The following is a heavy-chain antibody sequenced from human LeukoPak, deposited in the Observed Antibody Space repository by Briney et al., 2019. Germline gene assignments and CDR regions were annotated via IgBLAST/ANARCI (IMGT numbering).Heavy chain of an antibody. J-gene: IGHJ4*02. CDR1: GFTFSSYG. D-gene: IGHD1-26*01. CDR3: AKEGIVGAPFFDY. V-gene: IGHV3-30*02. Sequence: GGSLRLSCAASGFTFSSYGAHWVRQAPGKGLEWVAFIRYDGSNKYYADSVKGRFTISRDNSKNTLYLQMNSLRAEDTAVYYCAKEGIVGAPFFDYWGQGTLVTVSS. CDR2: IRYDGSNK.